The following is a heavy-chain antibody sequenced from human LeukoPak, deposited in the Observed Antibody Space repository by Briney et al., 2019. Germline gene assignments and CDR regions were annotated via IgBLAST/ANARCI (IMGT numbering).Heavy chain of an antibody. V-gene: IGHV3-30*02. J-gene: IGHJ4*02. CDR3: ARDSPGYGGDDYDY. D-gene: IGHD4-23*01. CDR1: GFTFSNYG. Sequence: GGSLRLSCAASGFTFSNYGMHWVRQAQGKGMEWKTFIQAGGEEQYYAESVKGRFTVSRDNSKNTLYLQMNSLRAEDTAVYYCARDSPGYGGDDYDYWGQGALVTVSS. CDR2: IQAGGEEQ.